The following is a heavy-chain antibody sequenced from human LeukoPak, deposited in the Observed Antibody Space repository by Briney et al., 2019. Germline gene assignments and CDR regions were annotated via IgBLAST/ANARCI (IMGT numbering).Heavy chain of an antibody. CDR2: VTRDGSFT. CDR3: VRDGDDFNFDY. Sequence: SLRLSCAASGFTFRSYWMHWVRQAPGKGLEWVSRVTRDGSFTNYADSVKGRFTISRDNAKNTLYLQMSSLRAEDTAVYFCVRDGDDFNFDYWGQGSLVTVSS. CDR1: GFTFRSYW. D-gene: IGHD5-24*01. V-gene: IGHV3-74*01. J-gene: IGHJ4*02.